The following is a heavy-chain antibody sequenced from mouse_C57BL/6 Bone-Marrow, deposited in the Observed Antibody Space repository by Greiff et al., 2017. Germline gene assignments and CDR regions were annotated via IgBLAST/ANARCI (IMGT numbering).Heavy chain of an antibody. J-gene: IGHJ3*01. V-gene: IGHV14-4*01. D-gene: IGHD1-1*01. Sequence: VQLQQSGAELVRPGASVKLSCTASGFNIKDDYMHWVKQRPEQGLEWIGWIDPENGDTEYASKFQGKATITADTSSNTAYLQLSSLTSEDTAVYYCTLNCYGSSYNPFAYWGQGTLVTVSA. CDR1: GFNIKDDY. CDR3: TLNCYGSSYNPFAY. CDR2: IDPENGDT.